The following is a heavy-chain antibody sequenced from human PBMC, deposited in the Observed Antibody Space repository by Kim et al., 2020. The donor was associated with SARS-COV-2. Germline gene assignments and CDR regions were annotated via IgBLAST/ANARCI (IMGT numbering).Heavy chain of an antibody. CDR3: ARVKCSGGSCYHPFDP. D-gene: IGHD2-15*01. CDR2: INAGNGNT. V-gene: IGHV1-3*01. J-gene: IGHJ5*02. CDR1: GYTFTSYA. Sequence: ASVKVSCKASGYTFTSYAMHWVRQAPGQRLEWMGWINAGNGNTKYSQKFQGRVTITRDTSASTAYMELSSLRSEDTAVYYCARVKCSGGSCYHPFDPWGQGTLVTVSS.